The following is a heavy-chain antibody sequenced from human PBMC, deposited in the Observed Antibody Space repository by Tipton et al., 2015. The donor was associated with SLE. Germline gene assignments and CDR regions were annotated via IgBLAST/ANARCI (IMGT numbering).Heavy chain of an antibody. CDR3: AGGTGISVD. CDR2: INHSGIP. J-gene: IGHJ4*02. CDR1: GGAFSGYN. V-gene: IGHV4-34*01. D-gene: IGHD6-19*01. Sequence: LRLSCAVYGGAFSGYNWIWVRQSPGKGLEWIGEINHSGIPYYNPSLKSRVTLSVDTSKRQFSLKVTSVTAADTAVYYCAGGTGISVDWGQGTLVTVSS.